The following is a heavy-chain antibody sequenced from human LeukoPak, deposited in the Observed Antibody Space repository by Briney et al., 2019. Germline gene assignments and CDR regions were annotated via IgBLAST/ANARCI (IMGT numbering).Heavy chain of an antibody. CDR1: GFTFNSYA. V-gene: IGHV3-23*01. D-gene: IGHD4-23*01. CDR2: ISCSGGST. J-gene: IGHJ4*02. CDR3: AKAFDYGGNRPPYYFDY. Sequence: QPGGSLRLYCAASGFTFNSYAVVWVPQAPGKGREGVFGISCSGGSTYHADSVQGRFTISRDNSKNTLYLQMNSLRAEDTAVYYCAKAFDYGGNRPPYYFDYWGQGTLVTVSS.